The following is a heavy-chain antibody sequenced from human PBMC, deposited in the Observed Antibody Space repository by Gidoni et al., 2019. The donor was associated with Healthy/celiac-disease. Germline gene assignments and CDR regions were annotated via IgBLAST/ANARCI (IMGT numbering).Heavy chain of an antibody. CDR2: ISSHGVST. D-gene: IGHD2-15*01. Sequence: KGLEYVSAISSHGVSTYYANSVKGRFTIYGDNSKNTLYLQRGILRVEEMAVYYCARQGSVSNWFDPCGQGTLVTVSS. J-gene: IGHJ5*02. V-gene: IGHV3-64*01. CDR3: ARQGSVSNWFDP.